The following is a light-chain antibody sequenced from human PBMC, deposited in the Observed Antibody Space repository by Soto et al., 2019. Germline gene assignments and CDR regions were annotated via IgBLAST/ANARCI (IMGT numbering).Light chain of an antibody. J-gene: IGKJ4*01. CDR3: QQYNDWPPVT. CDR2: GAS. Sequence: EFVLTQSPATLSLSPVERATLSCRASQSVSSYLAWYQQKPGQAPRLLIYGASSRATGIPDRFSGSGSGTEFTLTISSLQSEDFAVYYCQQYNDWPPVTFGGGTKVDIK. V-gene: IGKV3D-15*01. CDR1: QSVSSY.